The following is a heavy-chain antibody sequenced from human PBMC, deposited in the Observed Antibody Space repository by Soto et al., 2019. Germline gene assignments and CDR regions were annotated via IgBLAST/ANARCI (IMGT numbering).Heavy chain of an antibody. Sequence: EVQLVESGGGLVQPGGSLRLSCAASGFTLTNYWMHWVRQAPGKGLVWVSRINSNGRSITYADSVKGRFTIYRDNATNTLYLQMNSLRADDTAVYYCARGGAARAYYYYGMDVWGQGTTVTVSS. J-gene: IGHJ6*02. CDR3: ARGGAARAYYYYGMDV. D-gene: IGHD6-6*01. V-gene: IGHV3-74*01. CDR1: GFTLTNYW. CDR2: INSNGRSI.